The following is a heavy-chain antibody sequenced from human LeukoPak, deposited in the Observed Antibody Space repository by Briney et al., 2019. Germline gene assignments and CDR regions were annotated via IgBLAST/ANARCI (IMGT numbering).Heavy chain of an antibody. CDR2: ISSSGSTI. Sequence: PGGSLRLSCAASGFTFSDYYMSWIRQAPGKGLEWVSYISSSGSTIYYADSVKGRFTISRDNAKNSLYLQMSSLRAEDTAVYYCARGYLEMATVFDYWGQGTLVTVSS. CDR1: GFTFSDYY. J-gene: IGHJ4*02. D-gene: IGHD5-24*01. CDR3: ARGYLEMATVFDY. V-gene: IGHV3-11*04.